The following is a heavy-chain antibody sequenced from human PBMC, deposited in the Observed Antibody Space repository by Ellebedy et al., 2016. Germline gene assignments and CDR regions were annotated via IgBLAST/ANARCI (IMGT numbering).Heavy chain of an antibody. CDR1: GFSFTSYL. CDR2: IDPSDSST. J-gene: IGHJ5*02. CDR3: ARIKTTYYSEP. Sequence: GGSLRLSCKGSGFSFTSYLISWVRQMPGKGLEWMGTIDPSDSSTNYSPSFQGHVTISTDKSISTAYLQWSRLKASDTAMYYCARIKTTYYSEPWGQGTLVTVSS. D-gene: IGHD3-22*01. V-gene: IGHV5-10-1*01.